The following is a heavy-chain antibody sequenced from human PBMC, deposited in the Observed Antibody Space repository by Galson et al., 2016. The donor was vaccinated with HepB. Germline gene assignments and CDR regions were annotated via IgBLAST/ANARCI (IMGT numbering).Heavy chain of an antibody. CDR3: ARRHLFYDVLSGYRPGFDP. D-gene: IGHD3-3*01. CDR2: INPTDSKT. Sequence: QSGAEVKKPGESLRISCQASGYSFASYWIDWVRQMPGKGLEWMGRINPTDSKTTYNPSFQGHVTMSADKSLSTAYLQWSSLKASDTGVYYCARRHLFYDVLSGYRPGFDPWGQGTLVTVSS. V-gene: IGHV5-10-1*01. J-gene: IGHJ5*02. CDR1: GYSFASYW.